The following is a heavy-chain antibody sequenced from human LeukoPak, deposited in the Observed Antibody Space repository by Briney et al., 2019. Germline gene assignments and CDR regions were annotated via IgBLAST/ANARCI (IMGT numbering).Heavy chain of an antibody. CDR1: GFTFSSYG. CDR3: AKGRPMVRGVNSGYYFDY. V-gene: IGHV3-30*02. D-gene: IGHD3-10*01. J-gene: IGHJ4*02. Sequence: GGSLRLSCAASGFTFSSYGMHWVRQAPGKGLEWVAFIRYDGSNKYYADSVKGRFTISRDNSKNTPYLQMNSLRAEDTAVYYCAKGRPMVRGVNSGYYFDYWGQGTLVTVSS. CDR2: IRYDGSNK.